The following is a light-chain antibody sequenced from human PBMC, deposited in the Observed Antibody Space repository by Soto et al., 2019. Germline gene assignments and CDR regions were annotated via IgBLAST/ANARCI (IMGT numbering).Light chain of an antibody. CDR2: VAS. CDR3: QKYNSAPWT. CDR1: QGISNY. J-gene: IGKJ1*01. V-gene: IGKV1-27*01. Sequence: DIQMTQSPSSLSASVGDRVTITCRASQGISNYLAWYQQQPGKVPKLLIYVASTLQSGVPSRFSGSGSGTDFTLNIRSLQPEDVATYYCQKYNSAPWTFGQGTKVEIK.